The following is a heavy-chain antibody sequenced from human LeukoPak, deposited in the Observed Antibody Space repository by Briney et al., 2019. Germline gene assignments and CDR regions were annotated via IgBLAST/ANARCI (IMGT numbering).Heavy chain of an antibody. D-gene: IGHD4-11*01. CDR3: TRDPPGNYGFDY. Sequence: GGSLRLSCAASGFTFSSYGMHWVRQAPGKGLEWVSSITRSSNIYYPDSVMGRFTISRDNAKNSLYLQMNSLRAEDTAVYYCTRDPPGNYGFDYWGQGTLVTVSS. CDR2: ITRSSNI. CDR1: GFTFSSYG. J-gene: IGHJ4*02. V-gene: IGHV3-21*01.